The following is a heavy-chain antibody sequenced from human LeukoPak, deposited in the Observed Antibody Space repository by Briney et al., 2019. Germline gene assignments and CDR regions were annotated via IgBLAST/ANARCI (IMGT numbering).Heavy chain of an antibody. V-gene: IGHV3-64*01. Sequence: GGSLRLSCAASGSTLNSYAMHWVTQAPGKGREYVTALNSNGGSKVCTNFVKGRFNDYRDNAKHTLHRQMDSLRAEVMAVYYFAREASIVGRCSDYWGEGTLVTV. CDR3: AREASIVGRCSDY. D-gene: IGHD6-6*01. J-gene: IGHJ4*02. CDR2: LNSNGGSK. CDR1: GSTLNSYA.